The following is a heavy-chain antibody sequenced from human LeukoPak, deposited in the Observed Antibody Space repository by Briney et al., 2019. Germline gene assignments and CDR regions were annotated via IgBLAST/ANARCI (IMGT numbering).Heavy chain of an antibody. CDR1: GGSISSGSYY. J-gene: IGHJ4*02. CDR2: IYTSGST. V-gene: IGHV4-61*02. CDR3: ARDRGGLSPYFDY. D-gene: IGHD3-16*01. Sequence: SQTLSLTCTVSGGSISSGSYYWSCIRQPAGTGLEWIGRIYTSGSTNYNPSLKSRVTISVDTSKNQFSLKLSSVTAADTAVYYCARDRGGLSPYFDYWGQGTLVTVSS.